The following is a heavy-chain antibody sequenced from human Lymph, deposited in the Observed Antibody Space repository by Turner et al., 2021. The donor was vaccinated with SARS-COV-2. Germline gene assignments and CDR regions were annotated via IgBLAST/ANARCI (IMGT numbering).Heavy chain of an antibody. CDR3: ARDTGGQVDV. D-gene: IGHD2-8*02. V-gene: IGHV3-30-3*01. CDR2: ISYDGSNK. CDR1: GFTFSRNA. J-gene: IGHJ6*02. Sequence: VQLVASGGGVVLPGRSLGLSCAASGFTFSRNAMHWVRQAPGKGLEWVAVISYDGSNKYYADSVKVRFTISRDNSKNTLYLQMNSLRAEYTAVYDCARDTGGQVDVWGQGTTVTVSS.